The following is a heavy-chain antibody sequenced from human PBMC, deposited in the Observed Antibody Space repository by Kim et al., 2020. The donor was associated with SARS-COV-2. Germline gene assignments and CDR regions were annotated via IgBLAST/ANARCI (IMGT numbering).Heavy chain of an antibody. V-gene: IGHV4-4*07. CDR3: ARINVDSFYMDV. D-gene: IGHD3-16*01. CDR1: GDSMGTHY. CDR2: IFISGST. J-gene: IGHJ6*03. Sequence: SETLSLTCTVSGDSMGTHYWSWIRQPAGKGLEWIGRIFISGSTKYNSSLQSRLTMSIDTSKNQFSLRLTSVTAADTAVYYCARINVDSFYMDVWGKGTTV.